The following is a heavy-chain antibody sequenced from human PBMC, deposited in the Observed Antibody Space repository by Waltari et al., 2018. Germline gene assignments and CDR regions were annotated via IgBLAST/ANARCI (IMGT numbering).Heavy chain of an antibody. J-gene: IGHJ4*02. Sequence: QVQLQESGPGLVKPSETLSLTCTVSGGSISSYYWSWIRQPPGKGLEWIGYIYYSGSTNYNPSLKSRVTISVDTSKNQFSLKLSSVTAADTAVYYCARCPFQNGWTAMGIFDYWGQGTLVTVSS. CDR3: ARCPFQNGWTAMGIFDY. CDR2: IYYSGST. CDR1: GGSISSYY. D-gene: IGHD5-18*01. V-gene: IGHV4-59*01.